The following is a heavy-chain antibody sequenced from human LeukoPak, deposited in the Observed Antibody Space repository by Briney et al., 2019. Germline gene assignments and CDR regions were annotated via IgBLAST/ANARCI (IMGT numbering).Heavy chain of an antibody. CDR3: AKASVVVVVAATPSY. D-gene: IGHD2-15*01. V-gene: IGHV3-23*01. CDR2: ISGSGGST. CDR1: GLTFSSYA. Sequence: PGGSLRLPCAASGLTFSSYAMSWVRQAPGKGLEWVSAISGSGGSTYYADSVKGRFTISRDNSKNTLYLQMNSLRAEDTAVYYCAKASVVVVVAATPSYWGQGTLVTVSS. J-gene: IGHJ4*02.